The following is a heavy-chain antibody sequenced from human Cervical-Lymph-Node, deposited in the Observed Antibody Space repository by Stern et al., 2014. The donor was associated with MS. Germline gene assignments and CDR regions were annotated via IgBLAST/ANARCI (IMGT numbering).Heavy chain of an antibody. CDR3: ARDAGFTTGWNWFAP. CDR1: GFTFIRHS. Sequence: VQLVESGGGLVKPGGSLRLSCAASGFTFIRHSMNWVRQTPGKGLEWVSSFTSSGDYKYYGDSVKGRFTVSRDNAKNSLYLHLTSLRAEDTAVYYCARDAGFTTGWNWFAPWGQGTLVTVSS. CDR2: FTSSGDYK. V-gene: IGHV3-21*01. D-gene: IGHD6-19*01. J-gene: IGHJ5*02.